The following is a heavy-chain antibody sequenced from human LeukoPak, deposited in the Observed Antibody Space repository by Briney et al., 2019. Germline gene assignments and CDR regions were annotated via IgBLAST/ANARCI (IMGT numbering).Heavy chain of an antibody. D-gene: IGHD3-10*01. CDR2: IYSGGST. V-gene: IGHV3-53*01. J-gene: IGHJ4*02. CDR1: GFTVSSNY. CDR3: AKGTDLYYYGSGLYFDY. Sequence: GSXRLSCAASGFTVSSNYMSWVRQAPGKGLEWVSVIYSGGSTYYADSVKGRFTISRDNSKSTLYLQMNSLRAEDTAVYYCAKGTDLYYYGSGLYFDYWGQGTLVTVSS.